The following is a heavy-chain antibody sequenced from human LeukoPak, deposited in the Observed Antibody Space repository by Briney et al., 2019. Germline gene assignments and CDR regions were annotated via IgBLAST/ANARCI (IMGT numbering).Heavy chain of an antibody. CDR2: IKSKTGGGTT. D-gene: IGHD1-26*01. CDR3: TTSPIVGHH. J-gene: IGHJ5*02. V-gene: IGHV3-15*01. CDR1: GFTFSNAW. Sequence: GGSLRLSCAASGFTFSNAWMSWVRQAPGKGLEWVGRIKSKTGGGTTDYAAPVKGRFTISRDDSKNTLYLQMNSLKTEDTAVYYCTTSPIVGHHWGQGTLVTVSS.